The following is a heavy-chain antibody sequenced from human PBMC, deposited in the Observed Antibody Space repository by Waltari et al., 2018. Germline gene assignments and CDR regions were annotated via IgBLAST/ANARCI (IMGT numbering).Heavy chain of an antibody. J-gene: IGHJ4*02. CDR2: ISYDGSNK. D-gene: IGHD3-22*01. CDR1: FSSYG. Sequence: FSSYGMHWVRQAPGKGLEWVAVISYDGSNKYYADSVKGRFTISRDNSKNTLYLQMNSLRAEDTAVYYCAKDGSSYYDSSGYYLLGYWGQGTLVTVSS. V-gene: IGHV3-30*18. CDR3: AKDGSSYYDSSGYYLLGY.